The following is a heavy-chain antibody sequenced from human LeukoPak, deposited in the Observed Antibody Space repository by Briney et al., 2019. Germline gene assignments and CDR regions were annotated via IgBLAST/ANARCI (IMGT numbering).Heavy chain of an antibody. J-gene: IGHJ5*02. CDR2: INPNSGGT. CDR3: ARGQYSSSSVWFDP. D-gene: IGHD6-6*01. V-gene: IGHV1-2*06. CDR1: GYTFTGYY. Sequence: VPSVKVSCKASGYTFTGYYMHWVRQAPGQGLEWMGRINPNSGGTNYAQKFQGRVTMTRDTSISTAYMELSRLRSDDTAVYYCARGQYSSSSVWFDPWGQGTLVTVSS.